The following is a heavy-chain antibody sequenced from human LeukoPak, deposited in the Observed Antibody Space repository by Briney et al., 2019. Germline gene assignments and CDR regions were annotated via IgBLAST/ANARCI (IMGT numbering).Heavy chain of an antibody. Sequence: SSETLSLTCAVYGGSFSGYYWSWIRQPPGKGLEWIGEINHSGSTNYNPSLKSRVTISVDTSKNQFSLKLSSVTAADTAVYYCARLPGHGSGYYYYCMDVWGKGTTVTISS. J-gene: IGHJ6*03. V-gene: IGHV4-34*01. CDR2: INHSGST. CDR1: GGSFSGYY. D-gene: IGHD2-15*01. CDR3: ARLPGHGSGYYYYCMDV.